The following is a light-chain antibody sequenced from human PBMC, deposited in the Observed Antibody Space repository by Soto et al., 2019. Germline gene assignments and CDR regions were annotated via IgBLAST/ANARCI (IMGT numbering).Light chain of an antibody. CDR1: SSDVGGYNY. CDR2: EVS. V-gene: IGLV2-14*01. J-gene: IGLJ1*01. CDR3: SAYTSSRAYV. Sequence: QSVLTQPASVSGSPGQSITISCTGTSSDVGGYNYVSWYQQQSGKAPKLMIHEVSNRPSGVSNRFSGSQSGNTASLTIAGLKAEDEADYYCSAYTSSRAYVFGIATKV.